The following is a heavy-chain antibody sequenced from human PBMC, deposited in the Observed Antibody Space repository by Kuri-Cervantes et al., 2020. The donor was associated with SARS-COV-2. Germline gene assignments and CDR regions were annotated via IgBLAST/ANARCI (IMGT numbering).Heavy chain of an antibody. D-gene: IGHD6-6*01. V-gene: IGHV4-59*11. CDR2: IYYSGST. CDR1: GGSISSHY. J-gene: IGHJ6*03. Sequence: SETLSLTCTVYGGSISSHYWSWIRQPPGKGLEWIGYIYYSGSTNYNPSLKSRVTISVDTSKNQFSLKLSSVTAADTAVYYCARVGSSQYYYYMDVWGKGTTVTVSS. CDR3: ARVGSSQYYYYMDV.